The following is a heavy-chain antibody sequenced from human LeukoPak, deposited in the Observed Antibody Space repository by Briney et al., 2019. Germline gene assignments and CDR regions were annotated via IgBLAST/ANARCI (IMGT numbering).Heavy chain of an antibody. Sequence: GASVKVSFKASGYTFTSYGISWVRQAPGQGLEWMGWISAYNGNTNYAQKLQGRVTMTTDTSTSTAYMDLSRLRSDDTAVYYCARANRAVAGDYYYWYMDVWGKGTTVTVSS. CDR2: ISAYNGNT. V-gene: IGHV1-18*01. D-gene: IGHD2-15*01. J-gene: IGHJ6*03. CDR3: ARANRAVAGDYYYWYMDV. CDR1: GYTFTSYG.